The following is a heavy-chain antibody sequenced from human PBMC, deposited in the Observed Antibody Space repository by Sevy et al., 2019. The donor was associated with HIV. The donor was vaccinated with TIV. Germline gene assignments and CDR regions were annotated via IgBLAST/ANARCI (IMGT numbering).Heavy chain of an antibody. V-gene: IGHV3-30-3*01. J-gene: IGHJ3*02. CDR3: VRERARSITFDI. CDR2: GYFDGGSR. Sequence: GGSLRLSCEASGFTFNNFPIHWVRKAPGKGLEWGAVGYFDGGSRYYADSVRGRFTVSSDNSKNTVYLQLNSLRAEDTAVYYCVRERARSITFDIWGQGTLVTVSS. CDR1: GFTFNNFP. D-gene: IGHD3-16*01.